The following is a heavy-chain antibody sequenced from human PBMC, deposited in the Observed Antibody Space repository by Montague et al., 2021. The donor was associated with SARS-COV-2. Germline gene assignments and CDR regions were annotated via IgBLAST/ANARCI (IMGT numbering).Heavy chain of an antibody. CDR2: LYRSGSV. J-gene: IGHJ6*02. CDR3: VRGAEEAHFAMDV. Sequence: SETLSLTCIVSGGFISDSYYWAWIRRAPGKGLEWLGSLYRSGSVYSNPXXKSRVSISVDKSKNHFSLRLTSATAAETAVYYCVRGAEEAHFAMDVWGQGTTVTV. CDR1: GGFISDSYY. V-gene: IGHV4-39*02. D-gene: IGHD3-10*01.